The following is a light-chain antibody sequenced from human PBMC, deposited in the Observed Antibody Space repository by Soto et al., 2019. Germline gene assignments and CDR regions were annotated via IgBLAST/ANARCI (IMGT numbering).Light chain of an antibody. CDR3: QQSHTTPWT. V-gene: IGKV1-39*01. Sequence: DIQMTQFPASLSASVGDRVTITFRASQSITRFLNWYQLKPGRAPNLLIYVASSLQSGVPSRFSGSGSGTEFTLTISSLQPEDFATYYCQQSHTTPWTFGHGTKVDIK. J-gene: IGKJ1*01. CDR1: QSITRF. CDR2: VAS.